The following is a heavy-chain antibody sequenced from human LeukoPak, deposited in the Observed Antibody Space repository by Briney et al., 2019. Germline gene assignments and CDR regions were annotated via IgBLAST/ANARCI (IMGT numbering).Heavy chain of an antibody. CDR3: ARSEYGDYIFDY. Sequence: SETLSLTCTVSGGSISSYYWSWIRQPPGKGLEWIGYIYYSGSTNYNPSLKSRVTISVDTSKNQFSLKLSSVTAADTAVYYCARSEYGDYIFDYWGQGTLVTVSS. CDR1: GGSISSYY. CDR2: IYYSGST. V-gene: IGHV4-59*01. J-gene: IGHJ4*02. D-gene: IGHD4-17*01.